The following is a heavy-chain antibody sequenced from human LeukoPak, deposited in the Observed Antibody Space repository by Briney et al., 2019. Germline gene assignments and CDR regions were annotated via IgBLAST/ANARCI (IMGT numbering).Heavy chain of an antibody. CDR2: IRYDGSNK. D-gene: IGHD1-26*01. Sequence: SGGSLRLSCAASGFTFSSYGMHWVRQAPGKGLEWVAFIRYDGSNKYYADSVKGRFTISRDNSKNTLYLQMNSLRAEDTAVYYCAKDLLRGATGSPYYFDYWGQGTLVTVSS. CDR1: GFTFSSYG. J-gene: IGHJ4*02. CDR3: AKDLLRGATGSPYYFDY. V-gene: IGHV3-30*02.